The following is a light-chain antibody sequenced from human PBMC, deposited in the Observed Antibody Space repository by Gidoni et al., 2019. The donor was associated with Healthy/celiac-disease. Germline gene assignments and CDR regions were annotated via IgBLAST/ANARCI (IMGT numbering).Light chain of an antibody. CDR3: MQALQTWT. J-gene: IGKJ1*01. CDR1: QSLLHSNGYNY. V-gene: IGKV2-28*01. Sequence: DIVMTQSPLSLPVTPGEPASISRRSSQSLLHSNGYNYLDWYLQNPGQAPQLLIYLGSNRASGVPDRFSGSGSGTDFTLKISRVEAEDVGVYYCMQALQTWTFGQGTKVEIK. CDR2: LGS.